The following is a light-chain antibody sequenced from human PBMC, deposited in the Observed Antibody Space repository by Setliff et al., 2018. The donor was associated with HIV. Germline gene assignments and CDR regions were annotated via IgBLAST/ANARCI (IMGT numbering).Light chain of an antibody. Sequence: SYALTQPPSVSVAPGNTARITCGGNNIGSKSVHWYQQKPGQAPVLVVYDDSDRPSGIPERISGSNSGNTATLTISRVEAGDEADYYCQVWDNIVDHSVIFGGGTKVTVL. J-gene: IGLJ2*01. CDR1: NIGSKS. V-gene: IGLV3-21*03. CDR2: DDS. CDR3: QVWDNIVDHSVI.